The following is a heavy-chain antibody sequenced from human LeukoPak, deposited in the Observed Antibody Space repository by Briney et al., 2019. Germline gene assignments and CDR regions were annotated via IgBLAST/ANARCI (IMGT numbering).Heavy chain of an antibody. CDR3: ARVITVTTGLPNWFDP. V-gene: IGHV4-34*01. CDR2: INHSGST. D-gene: IGHD4-17*01. CDR1: GGSFSGYY. J-gene: IGHJ5*02. Sequence: SETLSLTCAVYGGSFSGYYWSWIRQPPGKGLEWIGEINHSGSTNYNPSLKSRVTISVDTSKNQFSLKLSSVTAADTAVYYCARVITVTTGLPNWFDPWGQGTLVTVSS.